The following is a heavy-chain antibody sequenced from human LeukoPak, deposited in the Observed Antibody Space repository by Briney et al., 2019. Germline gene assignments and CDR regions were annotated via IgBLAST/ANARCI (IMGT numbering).Heavy chain of an antibody. CDR2: ISYDGSNK. J-gene: IGHJ4*02. CDR3: ANREYHLPALY. V-gene: IGHV3-30*18. CDR1: GFTFSTYG. Sequence: GGSLRLSCAASGFTFSTYGMHWVRQAPGKGLEWVAVISYDGSNKYYADSVKGRFTISRDNSKDTLYLQMNSLRAEDTAVYYCANREYHLPALYWGQGTLVTVSS. D-gene: IGHD2-2*01.